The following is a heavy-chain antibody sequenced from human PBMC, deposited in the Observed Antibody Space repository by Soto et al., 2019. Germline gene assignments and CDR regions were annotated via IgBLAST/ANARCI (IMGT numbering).Heavy chain of an antibody. V-gene: IGHV1-69*01. CDR3: ARSQCGIISLDIYYYSDYGMDV. CDR1: GGTFSSYA. Sequence: QVQLVQSGAEVKKPGSSVKVSCKAPGGTFSSYAISWVRQAPGQGLEWMGGIIPIFGTANYAQKFQGRVTITADESTSPGYMELSSLRSEDTAVYYCARSQCGIISLDIYYYSDYGMDVWGQGTTVTVSS. CDR2: IIPIFGTA. D-gene: IGHD3-16*01. J-gene: IGHJ6*02.